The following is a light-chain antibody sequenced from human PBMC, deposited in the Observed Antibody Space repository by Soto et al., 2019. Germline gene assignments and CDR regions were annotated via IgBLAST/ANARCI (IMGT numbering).Light chain of an antibody. Sequence: EIVLTQSPGTLSLSPGQRATLSCRASQSVSSSSLAWYQQRPGQAPRLLIYGASRRATGIPDRFSGSGSRTDFTLTISRLEPEDFAVYYCQLYGASPKYTFGQGTKLEIK. CDR1: QSVSSSS. J-gene: IGKJ2*01. CDR3: QLYGASPKYT. V-gene: IGKV3-20*01. CDR2: GAS.